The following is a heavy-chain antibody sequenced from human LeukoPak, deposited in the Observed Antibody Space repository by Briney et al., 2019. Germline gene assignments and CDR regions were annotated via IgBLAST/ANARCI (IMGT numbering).Heavy chain of an antibody. V-gene: IGHV3-21*01. J-gene: IGHJ6*02. CDR2: ISSSSSYI. CDR1: GFTFSSYS. Sequence: PGGSLRLSCAASGFTFSSYSMNWVRQAPGKGLEWVSSISSSSSYIYYADSVKGRFTISRDNAKNSLYLQMNSLRAEDTAVYYCARVHYYDSPRPGAYYYYGMDVWGQGTTVTVSS. CDR3: ARVHYYDSPRPGAYYYYGMDV. D-gene: IGHD3-22*01.